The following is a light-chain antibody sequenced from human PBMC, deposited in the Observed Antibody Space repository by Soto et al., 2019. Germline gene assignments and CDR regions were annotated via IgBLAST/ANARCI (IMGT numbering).Light chain of an antibody. J-gene: IGKJ2*01. CDR2: DAS. CDR1: QDISND. CDR3: QQYDDLPYT. V-gene: IGKV1-33*01. Sequence: DIQRTQSPSSLSTSVGDRVTITCQASQDISNDLNWYQQKPGKAPKLLIYDASNLETGVPSRFSGRGSGTHFSFTISSLQPEDLATYYCQQYDDLPYTFGQGTKLEI.